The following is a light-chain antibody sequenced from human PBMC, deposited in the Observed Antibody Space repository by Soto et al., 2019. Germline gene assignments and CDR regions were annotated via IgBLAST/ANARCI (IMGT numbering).Light chain of an antibody. J-gene: IGKJ1*01. CDR1: WSMMDT. CDR2: RAS. V-gene: IGKV3-15*01. CDR3: QQYNNWPWT. Sequence: ETVRTQSPSTLSGSPGRTATLSCRAIWSMMDTFALCQHKPRQAPRVXIHRASTRANGCPARFSGSGSATDFTRTISSLQSEDFAVYYGQQYNNWPWTFGQGTKVDIK.